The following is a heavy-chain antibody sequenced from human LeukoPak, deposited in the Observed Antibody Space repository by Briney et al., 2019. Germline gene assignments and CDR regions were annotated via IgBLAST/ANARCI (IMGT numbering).Heavy chain of an antibody. Sequence: ASVKVSCKASGYTFTSYAMHWVRQAPGQRLEWMGWINAGNGNTKYSQEFQGRVTMTEDTSTDTAYMELSSLRSEDTAVYYCATDTSLITMVREKNAFDIWGQGTMVTVSS. J-gene: IGHJ3*02. CDR1: GYTFTSYA. D-gene: IGHD3-10*01. CDR3: ATDTSLITMVREKNAFDI. CDR2: INAGNGNT. V-gene: IGHV1-3*03.